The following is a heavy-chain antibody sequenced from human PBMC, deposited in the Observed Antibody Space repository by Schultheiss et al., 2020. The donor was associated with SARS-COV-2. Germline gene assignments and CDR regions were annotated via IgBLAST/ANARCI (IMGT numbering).Heavy chain of an antibody. Sequence: GGSLRLSCAASGFAFHDYAMNWVRQAPGKGLEWVSSISSSSSYIYYADSVKGRFTISRDNAKNTLYLQMNSLRAEDTAVYYCARAGEGRYYYYGMDVWGQGTTVTVSS. J-gene: IGHJ6*02. D-gene: IGHD3-16*01. CDR3: ARAGEGRYYYYGMDV. V-gene: IGHV3-21*01. CDR2: ISSSSSYI. CDR1: GFAFHDYA.